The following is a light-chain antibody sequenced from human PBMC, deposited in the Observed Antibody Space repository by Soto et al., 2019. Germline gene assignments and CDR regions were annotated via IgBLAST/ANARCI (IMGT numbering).Light chain of an antibody. CDR1: SSDIGAYNF. V-gene: IGLV2-14*03. CDR3: TSWTTSTTRI. CDR2: DVN. Sequence: QSALTQPASVSGSPGQSITISCTGTSSDIGAYNFVSWYQQHPGKAPKLMLYDVNIRHSGVSNRFSGSKSGNTASLTISGLQAEDEADYYCTSWTTSTTRICVGGTKLTVL. J-gene: IGLJ2*01.